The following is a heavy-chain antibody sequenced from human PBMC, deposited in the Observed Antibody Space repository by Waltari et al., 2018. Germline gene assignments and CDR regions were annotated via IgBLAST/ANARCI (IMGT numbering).Heavy chain of an antibody. Sequence: QVQLVQSGAEVKKPGSSVKVSCKASGGTFSSYAISWVRPAPGQGLEWMGGIIPIFGTANYAQKFQGRVTITADKSTSTAYMELSSLRSEDTAVYYCARGLGYDILTGYYHNWFDPWGQGTLVTVSS. CDR2: IIPIFGTA. CDR3: ARGLGYDILTGYYHNWFDP. D-gene: IGHD3-9*01. J-gene: IGHJ5*02. CDR1: GGTFSSYA. V-gene: IGHV1-69*14.